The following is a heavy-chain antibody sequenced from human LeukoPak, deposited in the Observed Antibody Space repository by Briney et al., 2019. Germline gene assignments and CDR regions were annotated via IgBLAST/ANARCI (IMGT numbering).Heavy chain of an antibody. CDR1: GGTFSSYA. CDR2: IIPIFGTA. Sequence: GASVKVSCKASGGTFSSYAISWVRQAPGQGLEWMGGIIPIFGTANYAQKFQGRVTITADESTSTAYMELSSLRSEDTAVYYCARAPSRAGYGSGRLFDYWGQGTLVTVSS. CDR3: ARAPSRAGYGSGRLFDY. D-gene: IGHD3-10*01. J-gene: IGHJ4*02. V-gene: IGHV1-69*13.